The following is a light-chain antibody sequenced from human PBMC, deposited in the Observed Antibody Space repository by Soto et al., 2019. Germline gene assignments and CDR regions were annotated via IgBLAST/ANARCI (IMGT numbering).Light chain of an antibody. CDR3: QQYKDWRT. Sequence: EIVMTQSPATLSVSPGERATLSCRASQSVSSSLAWYQHKPGQAPRLLIYDASTRATGIPARFSGSGSGTEFTLTVSSLQSEDSAVYYCQQYKDWRTFGQGTKLEI. CDR1: QSVSSS. CDR2: DAS. V-gene: IGKV3-15*01. J-gene: IGKJ2*01.